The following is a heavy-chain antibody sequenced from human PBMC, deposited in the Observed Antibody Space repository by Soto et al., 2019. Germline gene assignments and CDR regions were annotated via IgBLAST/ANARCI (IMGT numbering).Heavy chain of an antibody. J-gene: IGHJ5*02. CDR2: IYYSGST. Sequence: QVQLQESGPGLVKPSQTLSLTCTVSGGSISSGDYYWSWIRQPPGKGLEWIGYIYYSGSTYYNPSLESRVTISVDTSKNQFSLELSSVTAADTAVYYCARVPSLSPAWFDPWGQGTLVTVSS. V-gene: IGHV4-30-4*01. CDR1: GGSISSGDYY. CDR3: ARVPSLSPAWFDP.